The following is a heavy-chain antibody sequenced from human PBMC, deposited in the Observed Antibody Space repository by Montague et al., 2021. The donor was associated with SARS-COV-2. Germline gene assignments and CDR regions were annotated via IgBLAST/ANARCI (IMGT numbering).Heavy chain of an antibody. CDR1: GYPFTSYG. Sequence: SVKVSFKASGYPFTSYGISWVRQAPGQGLEWMGWISAYNGNANYAQKLQGRVTMTTDTSTSTAYMELRSLRSDDTAVYYCASSVAGTGAFDIWGQGTMVTVSS. CDR2: ISAYNGNA. D-gene: IGHD6-19*01. V-gene: IGHV1-18*01. J-gene: IGHJ3*02. CDR3: ASSVAGTGAFDI.